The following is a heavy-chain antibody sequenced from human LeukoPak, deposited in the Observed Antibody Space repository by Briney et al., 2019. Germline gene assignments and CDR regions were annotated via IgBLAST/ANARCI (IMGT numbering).Heavy chain of an antibody. J-gene: IGHJ4*02. CDR1: GFTFSSYS. Sequence: GGSLRLSCAASGFTFSSYSMNWVRQAPGKGLEWISFISSSGSTKYYADSVKGRFTISRDTTQNSLFLQMNSLRAEDTAVYYCARDLGTTVTTYLDYWGQGTLVTVSS. V-gene: IGHV3-48*04. D-gene: IGHD4-17*01. CDR3: ARDLGTTVTTYLDY. CDR2: ISSSGSTK.